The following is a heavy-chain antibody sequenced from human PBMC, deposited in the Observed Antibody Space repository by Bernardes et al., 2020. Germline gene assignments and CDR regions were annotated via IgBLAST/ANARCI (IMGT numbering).Heavy chain of an antibody. CDR1: GITFSSYT. J-gene: IGHJ4*02. D-gene: IGHD2-21*01. CDR2: ISGSSSDI. V-gene: IGHV3-21*01. Sequence: GGSLRLSCTASGITFSSYTMNWVRQAPGKGLEWVSSISGSSSDIYYADSVEGRFSISRDNAKNSLYLQMNSLRVEDTAVYYCARESWGGQYAWFDYWGQGTLVTVSS. CDR3: ARESWGGQYAWFDY.